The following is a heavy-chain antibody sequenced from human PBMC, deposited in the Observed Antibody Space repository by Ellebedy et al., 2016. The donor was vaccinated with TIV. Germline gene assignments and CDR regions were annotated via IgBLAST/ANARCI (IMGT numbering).Heavy chain of an antibody. J-gene: IGHJ3*02. V-gene: IGHV1-3*01. Sequence: ASVKVSXKASGYTFTSYAMHWVRQAPGQRLEWMGWINAGNGNTKYSQKFQGRVTITRDTSASTAYMELSSLRSDDTAVYYCARGTEAAGTHDAFDIWGQGTMVTVSS. CDR2: INAGNGNT. CDR1: GYTFTSYA. D-gene: IGHD6-13*01. CDR3: ARGTEAAGTHDAFDI.